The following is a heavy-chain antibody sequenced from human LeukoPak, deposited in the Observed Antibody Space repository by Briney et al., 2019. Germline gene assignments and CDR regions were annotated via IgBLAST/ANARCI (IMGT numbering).Heavy chain of an antibody. CDR1: GFTFSSYW. Sequence: GGSLRLSCAASGFTFSSYWMSWVRQAPGKGLEWVANIKQDGSEKYYVDSVKGRFTISRDNAKNSLYLQMNSLRAEDTAVYYCAKDSVAAAGTAWFHPWGQGTLVTVSS. CDR2: IKQDGSEK. CDR3: AKDSVAAAGTAWFHP. J-gene: IGHJ5*02. D-gene: IGHD6-13*01. V-gene: IGHV3-7*01.